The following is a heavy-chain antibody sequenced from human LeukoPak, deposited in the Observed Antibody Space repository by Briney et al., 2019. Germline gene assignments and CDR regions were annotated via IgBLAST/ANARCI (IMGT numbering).Heavy chain of an antibody. D-gene: IGHD3-22*01. CDR2: IYPGDSDT. J-gene: IGHJ3*02. CDR3: ARQFTMTAVEAFDI. V-gene: IGHV5-51*01. CDR1: GYSFTHYW. Sequence: GESLKISCKGSGYSFTHYWIGWVRQMPGKGLEWMGIIYPGDSDTRYSPSFQGQVTISADKSICTAYLQWSSLKASDTAMYYCARQFTMTAVEAFDIWGQGTMVTVSS.